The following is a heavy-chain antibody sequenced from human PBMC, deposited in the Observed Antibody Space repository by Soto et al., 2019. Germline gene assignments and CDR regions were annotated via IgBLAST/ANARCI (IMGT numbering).Heavy chain of an antibody. J-gene: IGHJ4*02. D-gene: IGHD3-3*01. CDR1: GFTFDDYA. CDR2: ISWSTSSI. Sequence: GGSLRLSCAASGFTFDDYAMHWVRQIPGKGLQWDSGISWSTSSIVYGASLRGRFLISRDNANNSLYLQMNDLRPEDTALYYCGKASSSNSWSPIDYWVQGTMVTVSS. V-gene: IGHV3-9*01. CDR3: GKASSSNSWSPIDY.